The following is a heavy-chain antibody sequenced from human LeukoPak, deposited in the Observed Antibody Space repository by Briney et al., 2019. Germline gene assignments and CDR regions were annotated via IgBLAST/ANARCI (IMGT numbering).Heavy chain of an antibody. CDR2: IYTSGST. CDR3: ARDTATGDYVWGSYRYTYFDY. Sequence: SETLSLTCTVSGGSISSYYGSWIRQPAGRGLEWIGRIYTSGSTNYNPSFKGRVTMSVDTSKSQFSLKLSSVTAADTAVYYCARDTATGDYVWGSYRYTYFDYWGQGTLVTVSS. D-gene: IGHD3-16*02. J-gene: IGHJ4*02. CDR1: GGSISSYY. V-gene: IGHV4-4*07.